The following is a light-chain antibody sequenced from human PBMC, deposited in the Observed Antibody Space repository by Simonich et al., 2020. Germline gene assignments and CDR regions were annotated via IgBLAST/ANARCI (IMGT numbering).Light chain of an antibody. CDR3: SSYTSSSTLV. CDR2: DVR. CDR1: SSDVGRYNY. Sequence: QSALTQPASVSGSPGQSITISCTGTSSDVGRYNYVSWYQQHPGKAPKLMICDVRKRPSGVSNLFSGTKSCNTASLPISGLQAEDEADYYCSSYTSSSTLVFGGGTKLTVL. V-gene: IGLV2-14*01. J-gene: IGLJ2*01.